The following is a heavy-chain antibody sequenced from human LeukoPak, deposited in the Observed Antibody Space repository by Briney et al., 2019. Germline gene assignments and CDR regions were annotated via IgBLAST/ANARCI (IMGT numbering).Heavy chain of an antibody. V-gene: IGHV4-59*11. Sequence: PSETLSLTCTDSGGSINSHYWSWIRQPPGRGREWMGYIFYSGSTNYNPSLKSRVTISVDTSKNQFSLTLSSVTAADTAVYYCAREPVGWRYYYMDVWGKGTTVTVSS. J-gene: IGHJ6*03. CDR1: GGSINSHY. CDR3: AREPVGWRYYYMDV. D-gene: IGHD4-23*01. CDR2: IFYSGST.